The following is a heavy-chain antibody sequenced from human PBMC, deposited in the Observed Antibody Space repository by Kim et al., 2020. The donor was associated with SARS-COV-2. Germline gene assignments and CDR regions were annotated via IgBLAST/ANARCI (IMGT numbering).Heavy chain of an antibody. CDR3: ASVRAAGTAPYYYYGMDV. CDR2: INHSGST. J-gene: IGHJ6*02. CDR1: GGSFSGYY. D-gene: IGHD6-13*01. Sequence: SETLSLTCAVYGGSFSGYYWSWIRQPPGKGLEWIGEINHSGSTNYNPSLKSRVTISVDTSKNQFSLKLSSVTAADTAVYYCASVRAAGTAPYYYYGMDVWGQGTTVTVSS. V-gene: IGHV4-34*01.